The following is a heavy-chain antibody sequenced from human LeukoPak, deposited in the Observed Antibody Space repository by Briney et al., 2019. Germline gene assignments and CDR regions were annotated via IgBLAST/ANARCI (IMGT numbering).Heavy chain of an antibody. D-gene: IGHD2-15*01. V-gene: IGHV3-48*04. CDR1: GFTFSSYS. Sequence: PGGSLRLSCAASGFTFSSYSMNWVRQAPGKGLEWVSYISSSSSTIYYADSVKGRFTVSRDNARNSLYLQMNGLRVEDTAIYYCARVRSAGQYGMDVWGQGTTVTVS. CDR2: ISSSSSTI. CDR3: ARVRSAGQYGMDV. J-gene: IGHJ6*02.